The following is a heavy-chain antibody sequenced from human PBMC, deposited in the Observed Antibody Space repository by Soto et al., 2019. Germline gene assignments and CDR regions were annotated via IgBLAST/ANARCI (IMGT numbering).Heavy chain of an antibody. Sequence: QVQLQESGPGLVKPSQTLSLTCTVSGGSISSGGYYWSWIRQPPGKGLEWIGYIYYSGSTYYNPSLKGEVAMNEDSPKHRFALHASSVMACDAGEYYCARGLHNDGFDPWGQGTPVTVSS. V-gene: IGHV4-30-4*08. J-gene: IGHJ5*02. CDR2: IYYSGST. CDR1: GGSISSGGYY. CDR3: ARGLHNDGFDP. D-gene: IGHD1-1*01.